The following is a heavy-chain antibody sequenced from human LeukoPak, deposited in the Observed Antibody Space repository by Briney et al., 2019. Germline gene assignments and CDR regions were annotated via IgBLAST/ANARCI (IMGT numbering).Heavy chain of an antibody. V-gene: IGHV4-39*01. CDR1: GGSISSSSYY. CDR2: MYYSGST. CDR3: ARHNSPYYYDSSGSNQFDY. J-gene: IGHJ4*02. D-gene: IGHD3-22*01. Sequence: PSETLSLTCTVSGGSISSSSYYWGWIRQPPGKGLEWIGRMYYSGSTYYNPSLKSRVTISVDTSKNQFSLKLSSVTAADTAVYYCARHNSPYYYDSSGSNQFDYWGQGTLVTVSS.